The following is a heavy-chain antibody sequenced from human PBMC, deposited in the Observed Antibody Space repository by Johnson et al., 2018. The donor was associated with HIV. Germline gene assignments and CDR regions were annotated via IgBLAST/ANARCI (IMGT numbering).Heavy chain of an antibody. D-gene: IGHD2-21*01. V-gene: IGHV3-11*04. Sequence: QEQLEESGGGLVKPGGSLRLSCAASGFTFSDYYMSWIRQAPGKGLEWVSSISNTGSTKNDGDSVKGQFTISRDNGKNSLFLQMNSLRAEDTAVYYCARAYCPGCDAFEIWGQGTMVTVSS. CDR2: ISNTGSTK. CDR1: GFTFSDYY. CDR3: ARAYCPGCDAFEI. J-gene: IGHJ3*02.